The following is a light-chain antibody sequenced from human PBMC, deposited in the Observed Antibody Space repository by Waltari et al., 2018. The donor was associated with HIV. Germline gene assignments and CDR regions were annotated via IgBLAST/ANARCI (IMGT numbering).Light chain of an antibody. CDR1: QSVDNNY. V-gene: IGKV3-20*01. CDR3: QQYATSPRT. CDR2: GAS. J-gene: IGKJ2*01. Sequence: LSPGERATLSCRASQSVDNNYLAWYQHRPGQAPRLLIFGASSRATGIPDRFSASGSGADFTLTISSLDPSDYALYYCQQYATSPRTFGQGTRVEIK.